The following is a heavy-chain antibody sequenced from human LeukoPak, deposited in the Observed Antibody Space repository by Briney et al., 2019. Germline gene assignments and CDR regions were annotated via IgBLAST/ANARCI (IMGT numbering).Heavy chain of an antibody. CDR3: ARDPTVSYYYYMDV. CDR2: IKQDGSEK. V-gene: IGHV3-7*01. CDR1: GFTFSNYW. D-gene: IGHD2/OR15-2a*01. J-gene: IGHJ6*03. Sequence: GGSLRLSCAASGFTFSNYWMSWVRQAPGKGLEWVANIKQDGSEKYYVDSVKGRFTISRDNAKNSLYLQMNSLRAEDTAVYYCARDPTVSYYYYMDVWGKGTTVTVSS.